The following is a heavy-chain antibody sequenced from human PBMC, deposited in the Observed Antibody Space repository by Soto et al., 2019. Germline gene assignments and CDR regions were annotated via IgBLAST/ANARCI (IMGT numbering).Heavy chain of an antibody. CDR2: IYSGGST. CDR1: GFTVSSNY. V-gene: IGHV3-66*01. D-gene: IGHD3-10*01. Sequence: GGSLRLSCAASGFTVSSNYMSWVRQAPGKGLEWVSVIYSGGSTYYADSVKGRFTISRDNSKNTLYLQMNSLRAEDTAVYYCARDQKTYYYGSGSYGGNWFDPWGQGTLVTVSS. J-gene: IGHJ5*02. CDR3: ARDQKTYYYGSGSYGGNWFDP.